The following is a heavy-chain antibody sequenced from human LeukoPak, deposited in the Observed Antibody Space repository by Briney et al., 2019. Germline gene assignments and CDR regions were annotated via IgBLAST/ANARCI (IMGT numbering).Heavy chain of an antibody. Sequence: PSETLSLTCAVYGGSFSGYYWSWTRQPPGKGLEWIGEINHSGSTNYNPSLKSRVTISVDTSKNQFSLKLSSVTAADTAVYYCARRGYLNYYGSGLSAFDIWGQGTMVTVSS. CDR2: INHSGST. V-gene: IGHV4-34*01. D-gene: IGHD3-10*01. CDR1: GGSFSGYY. CDR3: ARRGYLNYYGSGLSAFDI. J-gene: IGHJ3*02.